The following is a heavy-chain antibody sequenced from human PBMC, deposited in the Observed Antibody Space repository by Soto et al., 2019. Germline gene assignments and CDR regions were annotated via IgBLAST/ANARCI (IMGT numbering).Heavy chain of an antibody. CDR1: GGTFSSYA. J-gene: IGHJ6*02. CDR2: IIPIFGTA. CDR3: AGTGTTWSYYYYGMDV. D-gene: IGHD1-7*01. V-gene: IGHV1-69*06. Sequence: QVQLVQSGAEVKKPGSSVEVSCKASGGTFSSYAISWVRQAPGQGLEWMGGIIPIFGTANYAQKFQGRVTITADKSTSTAYMELSSLRSEDTAVYHCAGTGTTWSYYYYGMDVWGQGTTVTVSS.